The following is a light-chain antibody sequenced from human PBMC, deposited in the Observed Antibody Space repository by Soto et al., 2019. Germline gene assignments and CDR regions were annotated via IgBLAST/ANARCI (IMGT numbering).Light chain of an antibody. CDR3: QQRSKMPLT. Sequence: EIVVTQSPATLSVSTVERAALSCRASQSVSSNLAWYQQTPGRAPRLLIYDASNRATGIPARFSGTGSETDFTLTISSLEPEDFAIYYCQQRSKMPLTFGHGTKVDIK. V-gene: IGKV3-11*01. J-gene: IGKJ1*01. CDR1: QSVSSN. CDR2: DAS.